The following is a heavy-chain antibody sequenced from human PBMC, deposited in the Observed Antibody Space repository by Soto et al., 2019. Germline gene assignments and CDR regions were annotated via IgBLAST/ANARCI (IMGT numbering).Heavy chain of an antibody. D-gene: IGHD5-12*01. J-gene: IGHJ5*02. CDR3: ARPEGGYGSGYSWFDP. Sequence: SETLSLTCMVSGRSISESNSYWGWIRQPPGEGLEWIGTIHHTGSTYYNPSLKSRVIISLDTSKNQFSLKLSSVTAANTALYYCARPEGGYGSGYSWFDPWGQGTRVTVSS. CDR2: IHHTGST. CDR1: GRSISESNSY. V-gene: IGHV4-39*01.